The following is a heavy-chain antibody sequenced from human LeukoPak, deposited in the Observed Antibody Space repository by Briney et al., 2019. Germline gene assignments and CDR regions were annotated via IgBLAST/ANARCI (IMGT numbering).Heavy chain of an antibody. Sequence: GGSLRLSCAASGFTFSSYGMSWVRQAPGKGLAWVSAISGSGGSTYYADSVKGRFTISRDNAKNSLYLQMNSLRAEDTAVYYCARRYSSGGFDYWGQGTLVTVSS. CDR2: ISGSGGST. CDR3: ARRYSSGGFDY. CDR1: GFTFSSYG. V-gene: IGHV3-23*01. J-gene: IGHJ4*02. D-gene: IGHD6-19*01.